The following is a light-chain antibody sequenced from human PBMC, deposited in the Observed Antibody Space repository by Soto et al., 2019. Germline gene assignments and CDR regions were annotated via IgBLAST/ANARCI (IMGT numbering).Light chain of an antibody. CDR3: SSYTSSSTVI. J-gene: IGLJ2*01. V-gene: IGLV2-14*01. CDR1: SSDIGGYNY. Sequence: QSALTQPASMSGSPGQSITISCTGTSSDIGGYNYISWYQQLPGKAPKFIIYDVRNRPSGVSNRFSGSRSGNTASLTISGLQAEDEADYYCSSYTSSSTVIFGGVTKVTVL. CDR2: DVR.